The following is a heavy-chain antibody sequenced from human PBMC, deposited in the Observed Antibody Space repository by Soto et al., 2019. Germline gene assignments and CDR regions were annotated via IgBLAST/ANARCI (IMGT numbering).Heavy chain of an antibody. CDR2: IYYSGST. CDR1: DGSISIGDYY. V-gene: IGHV4-30-4*01. D-gene: IGHD3-10*01. CDR3: ASDRTMVRPGWYYGMDV. Sequence: SETLSLTCTVSDGSISIGDYYCSWIRQPPGKGLEWIGYIYYSGSTYYNPSLKSRVTISVDTSKNQLSLKLSSVTAADTAVYYCASDRTMVRPGWYYGMDVWGQGTTVTVSS. J-gene: IGHJ6*02.